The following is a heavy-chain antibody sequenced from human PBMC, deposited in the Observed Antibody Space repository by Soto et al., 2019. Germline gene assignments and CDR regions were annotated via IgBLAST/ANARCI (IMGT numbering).Heavy chain of an antibody. J-gene: IGHJ6*02. Sequence: EVQLVESGGGLVKPGGSLRLSCAASGFTFSNAWMNWVRQAPGKGLEWVGRIKSKTDGGTTDYAAPMKGRFTISRDDSKNTLYLQMNSLKTEDTAVYYCTTHAYYDILTGYYIRYYYYGMDVWGQGTTVTVSS. CDR2: IKSKTDGGTT. D-gene: IGHD3-9*01. CDR1: GFTFSNAW. V-gene: IGHV3-15*07. CDR3: TTHAYYDILTGYYIRYYYYGMDV.